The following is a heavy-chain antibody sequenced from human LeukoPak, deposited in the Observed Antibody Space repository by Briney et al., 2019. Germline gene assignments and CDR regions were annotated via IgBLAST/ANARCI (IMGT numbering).Heavy chain of an antibody. V-gene: IGHV3-30*18. Sequence: GGSLRLSCAASGFTFKNYGTHWVRQAPGKGLEWVAVISYDGSNKYYADSVKGRFAISRDNSKNTLYLQMNSLRAEDTAVYYCAKDRGVGATRMSVGYYYGMDVWGQGTTVTVSS. CDR2: ISYDGSNK. J-gene: IGHJ6*02. CDR3: AKDRGVGATRMSVGYYYGMDV. D-gene: IGHD1-26*01. CDR1: GFTFKNYG.